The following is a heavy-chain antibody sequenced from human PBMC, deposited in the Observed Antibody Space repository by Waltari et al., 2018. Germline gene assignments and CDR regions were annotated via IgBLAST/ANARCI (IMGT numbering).Heavy chain of an antibody. Sequence: QVQLVQSGAEVKKPGASVKVSCKASGYTFTSYDSNWVRQAPGQGLEWMGWMNPNSGNTGYAQKFQGRVTMTRNTSVSTAYMELSSLRSEDTAVYYCARALTDYYGSGSYYEDYWGQGTLVTVSS. V-gene: IGHV1-8*02. CDR1: GYTFTSYD. J-gene: IGHJ4*02. D-gene: IGHD3-10*01. CDR3: ARALTDYYGSGSYYEDY. CDR2: MNPNSGNT.